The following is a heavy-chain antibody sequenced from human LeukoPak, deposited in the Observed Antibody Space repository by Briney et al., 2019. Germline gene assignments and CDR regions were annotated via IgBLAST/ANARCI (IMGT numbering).Heavy chain of an antibody. CDR3: AREWNAFDV. J-gene: IGHJ3*01. CDR2: MRQDGSDK. D-gene: IGHD5-12*01. V-gene: IGHV3-7*01. Sequence: GGSLRLSCAASGFTFSTYIISWVRQAPGKGLEWVANMRQDGSDKYYVDFVKGRFTISRDNAKNSLYLQMNSLRAEDRAVYYCAREWNAFDVWGQGTMVTVSS. CDR1: GFTFSTYI.